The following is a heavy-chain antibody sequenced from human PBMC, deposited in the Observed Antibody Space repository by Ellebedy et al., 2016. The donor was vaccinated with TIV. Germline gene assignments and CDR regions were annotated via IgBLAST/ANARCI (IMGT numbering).Heavy chain of an antibody. CDR3: ARGENYYGMDV. CDR2: IKQDGSEK. J-gene: IGHJ6*02. CDR1: GFTFSSDW. D-gene: IGHD1-26*01. Sequence: PGGSLRLSCAASGFTFSSDWMSWVRQAPGKGLEWVANIKQDGSEKYYVDSVKGRFTISRDNAENSLYLQMNSLRAEDTAVYYCARGENYYGMDVWGQGTTVTVSS. V-gene: IGHV3-7*04.